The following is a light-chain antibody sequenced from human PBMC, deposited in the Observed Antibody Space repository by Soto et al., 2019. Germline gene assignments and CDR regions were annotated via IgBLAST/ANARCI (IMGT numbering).Light chain of an antibody. V-gene: IGLV2-8*01. CDR1: SSDVGFYNF. CDR3: ASYAGTKLFV. CDR2: EVT. J-gene: IGLJ1*01. Sequence: QSVLTQPPSASGSPGQSLTISCTGTSSDVGFYNFVSWYQQRPGKAHKLVIYEVTKRPSGVPDRFSGSKSGSTASLTVSGLQADDEADYYCASYAGTKLFVFGSGTKVTVL.